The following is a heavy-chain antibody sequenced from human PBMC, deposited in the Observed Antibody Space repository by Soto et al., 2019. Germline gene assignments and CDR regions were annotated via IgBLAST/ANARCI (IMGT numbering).Heavy chain of an antibody. CDR3: AHRREQLVLSGNPYFDY. D-gene: IGHD6-6*01. CDR2: IYWDDDK. V-gene: IGHV2-5*02. CDR1: GFSLSTSGVG. J-gene: IGHJ4*02. Sequence: SGPTLVKPTQTLTLTCTFSGFSLSTSGVGVGWIRQPPGKALEWLALIYWDDDKRYSPSLKSRLTITKDTSKNQVVLTMTNMDPVDTATYYCAHRREQLVLSGNPYFDYWGQGTLVTVSS.